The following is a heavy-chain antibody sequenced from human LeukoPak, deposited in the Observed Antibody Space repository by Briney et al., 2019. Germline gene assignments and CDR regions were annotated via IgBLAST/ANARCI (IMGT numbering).Heavy chain of an antibody. CDR3: ARGLTGDLSFDY. V-gene: IGHV4-4*09. Sequence: SETLSLTCTVSGGSISSYYWSWIRQPPGKGLEWIGYIYTSGGTNYNPSLKSRVTISVDTSKNQFSLKLSSVTAADTAVYYCARGLTGDLSFDYWGQGTLVTVSS. J-gene: IGHJ4*02. CDR1: GGSISSYY. D-gene: IGHD7-27*01. CDR2: IYTSGGT.